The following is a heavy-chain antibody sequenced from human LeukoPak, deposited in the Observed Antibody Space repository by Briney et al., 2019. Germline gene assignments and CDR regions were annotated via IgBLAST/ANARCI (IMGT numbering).Heavy chain of an antibody. D-gene: IGHD3-22*01. CDR1: GFTFSRYW. CDR2: INQDGSEK. J-gene: IGHJ4*02. CDR3: ARGGYYDNSGSADY. V-gene: IGHV3-7*03. Sequence: GGSLRLSCAVSGFTFSRYWMNWVRQAPGKGLEWVANINQDGSEKYYVDSVKGRFTISRDNAKNSLYVQMNSLRAEDTALYYCARGGYYDNSGSADYWGQGTLVTVSS.